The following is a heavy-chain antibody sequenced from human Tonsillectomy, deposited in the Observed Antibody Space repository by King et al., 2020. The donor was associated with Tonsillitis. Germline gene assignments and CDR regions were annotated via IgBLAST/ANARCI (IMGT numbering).Heavy chain of an antibody. D-gene: IGHD3-22*01. V-gene: IGHV4-59*08. Sequence: QLQESGPGLVKPSETLSLTCTVSGGFISSYYWNWIRQPPGKGLEWIGYIYYSGSTNYNPSHKSRVSISVDTSKNQFSLKLSSVTAADTAVYYCARAHANYFDSSGYYIYEYYYYMDVWGKGTTVTVSS. J-gene: IGHJ6*03. CDR2: IYYSGST. CDR1: GGFISSYY. CDR3: ARAHANYFDSSGYYIYEYYYYMDV.